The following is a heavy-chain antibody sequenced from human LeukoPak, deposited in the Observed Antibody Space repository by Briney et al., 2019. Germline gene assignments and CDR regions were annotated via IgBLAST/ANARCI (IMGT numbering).Heavy chain of an antibody. CDR1: GFTFSNYG. V-gene: IGHV3-30*02. D-gene: IGHD6-13*01. CDR3: ARGIAAAEASDY. CDR2: IRYDGSNK. Sequence: GGSLRLSCAASGFTFSNYGMHWVRQAPGKGLEWVAFIRYDGSNKYYADSVKGRFTISRDNSKNTLYLQMNSLRAEDTAVYYCARGIAAAEASDYWGQGTLVTVSS. J-gene: IGHJ4*02.